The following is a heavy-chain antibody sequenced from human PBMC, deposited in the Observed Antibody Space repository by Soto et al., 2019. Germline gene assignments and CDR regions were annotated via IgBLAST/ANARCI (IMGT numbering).Heavy chain of an antibody. V-gene: IGHV3-23*01. Sequence: GGSLRLSCAASGFTFSSYAMSWVRQAPGKGLEWVSAISGSGGSTYYADSVKGRFTISRDNSKNTLYLQVNSLRAEDTAVYYCAKSSSSWYSAPFDYWGQGTLVTVSS. D-gene: IGHD6-13*01. CDR2: ISGSGGST. CDR1: GFTFSSYA. J-gene: IGHJ4*02. CDR3: AKSSSSWYSAPFDY.